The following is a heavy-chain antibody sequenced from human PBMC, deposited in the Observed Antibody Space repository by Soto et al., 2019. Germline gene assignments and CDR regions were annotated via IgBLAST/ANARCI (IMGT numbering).Heavy chain of an antibody. J-gene: IGHJ4*02. D-gene: IGHD1-1*01. Sequence: ASVKVSCKASGYTFSDYYIHWVRQAPGQGLEWMGWINPNSGGTKYAPKFQGGVTMTRDTSITTAYMELSRLRSGDTAVYYCAKEPATAKPEGVDFWGQGXLVTVYS. CDR1: GYTFSDYY. CDR2: INPNSGGT. CDR3: AKEPATAKPEGVDF. V-gene: IGHV1-2*02.